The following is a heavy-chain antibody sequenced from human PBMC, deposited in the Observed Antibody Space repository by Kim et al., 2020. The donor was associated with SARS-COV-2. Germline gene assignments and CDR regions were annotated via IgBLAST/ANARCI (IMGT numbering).Heavy chain of an antibody. CDR1: GFTFSDYA. CDR3: ATDRGRQWLLPG. J-gene: IGHJ4*02. CDR2: IRSSGGTT. Sequence: GGSLRLSCEASGFTFSDYAMTWVRQGPGKGLEWVSSIRSSGGTTYYADSVKGRFTISRDNSRNTVYLQMNSLRAEDTAVYYCATDRGRQWLLPGWGQGTLVTVSS. D-gene: IGHD6-19*01. V-gene: IGHV3-23*01.